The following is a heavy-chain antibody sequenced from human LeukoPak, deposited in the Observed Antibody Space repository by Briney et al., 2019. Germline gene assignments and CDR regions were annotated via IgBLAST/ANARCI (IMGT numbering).Heavy chain of an antibody. D-gene: IGHD5/OR15-5a*01. J-gene: IGHJ4*02. Sequence: GGSLRLSCAASGFTFDDYAMHWVRQAPGKGLEWVSLISGDGGTTYYADSVRGRFTISRHNSKNSLYLQMNSLRTEDTASYYCAKDIGERGYSVHWGQGTLVTVSS. CDR3: AKDIGERGYSVH. V-gene: IGHV3-43*02. CDR2: ISGDGGTT. CDR1: GFTFDDYA.